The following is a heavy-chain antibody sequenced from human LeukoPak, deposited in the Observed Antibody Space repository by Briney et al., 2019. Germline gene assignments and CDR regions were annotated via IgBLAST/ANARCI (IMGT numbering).Heavy chain of an antibody. CDR3: AGGRRDGYSYYYMDV. CDR2: IYYRGST. V-gene: IGHV4-38-2*01. D-gene: IGHD5-24*01. CDR1: GFTFINAW. J-gene: IGHJ6*03. Sequence: GSLRLSCAASGFTFINAWMAWIRQPPGKGLEWIGSIYYRGSTYYNPSLKSRVTISVDTSKNQFSLKLRSVTAADTAVYYCAGGRRDGYSYYYMDVWGKGTTVTISS.